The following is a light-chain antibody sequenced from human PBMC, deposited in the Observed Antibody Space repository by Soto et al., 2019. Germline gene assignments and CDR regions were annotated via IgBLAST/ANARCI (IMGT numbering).Light chain of an antibody. J-gene: IGKJ1*01. Sequence: EIVLTQSPATLSLSPGDRATLSCRASQDVNKYLIWYQQKPGQAPRVLLFDASNRATGVPARFSGSGSGTDFTLTIIRLEPEDSAVYYCQQRSNWPPWTFGQGTKLEIK. V-gene: IGKV3-11*01. CDR3: QQRSNWPPWT. CDR2: DAS. CDR1: QDVNKY.